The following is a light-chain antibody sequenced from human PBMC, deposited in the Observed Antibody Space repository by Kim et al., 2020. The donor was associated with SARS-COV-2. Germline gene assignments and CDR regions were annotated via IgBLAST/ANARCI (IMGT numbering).Light chain of an antibody. CDR2: KVS. V-gene: IGKV1-39*01. CDR1: LSIDKY. CDR3: QQSYDTPPYR. Sequence: ASLGDTVTITCRASLSIDKYLNWYQQKSGTAPKHLIYKVSNLHTGVPARFSGSGSGTDFTLTINNLQPEDFATYYCQQSYDTPPYRFGQGTTLEIK. J-gene: IGKJ2*03.